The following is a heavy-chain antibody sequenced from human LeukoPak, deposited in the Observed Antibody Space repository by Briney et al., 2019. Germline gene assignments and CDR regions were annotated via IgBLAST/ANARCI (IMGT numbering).Heavy chain of an antibody. V-gene: IGHV3-23*01. D-gene: IGHD6-19*01. CDR1: GFAFGSEA. CDR3: AKVPQWLGLGFDY. CDR2: ISPGGGTT. Sequence: GGSLRLSCAVSGFAFGSEAMSWVRQSPARGLEWVASISPGGGTTYYADYVKGRFTISRDNSNNSLFVQMNSLRAEDTAVYYCAKVPQWLGLGFDYWGQGTLVTVSS. J-gene: IGHJ4*02.